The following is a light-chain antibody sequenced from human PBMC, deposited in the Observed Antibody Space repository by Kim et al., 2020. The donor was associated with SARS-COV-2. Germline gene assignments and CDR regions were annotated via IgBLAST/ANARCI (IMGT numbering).Light chain of an antibody. V-gene: IGLV3-19*01. CDR2: GKT. CDR3: NSRDSNDNVV. J-gene: IGLJ2*01. Sequence: ALGQTVRITCQGSCLRSSYSTLYQPKPGQAPIILIYGKTNRPSGIPDRFSGSSSGNTASLTITGTQAGDEADYYCNSRDSNDNVVFGGGTQLTVL. CDR1: CLRSSY.